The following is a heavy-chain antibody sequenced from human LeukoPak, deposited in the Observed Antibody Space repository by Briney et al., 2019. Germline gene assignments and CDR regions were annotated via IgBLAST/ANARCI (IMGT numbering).Heavy chain of an antibody. V-gene: IGHV3-23*01. CDR3: AKEAAAGSYGMDV. J-gene: IGHJ6*02. D-gene: IGHD6-13*01. CDR1: GFTFSSYA. CDR2: ISGSGGST. Sequence: GGSLRLSCAASGFTFSSYAMSWVRQAPGKGLEWVSAISGSGGSTYYADSVKGRFTISRDNAKNSLYLQMNSLRAEDTALYYCAKEAAAGSYGMDVWGQGTTVTVSS.